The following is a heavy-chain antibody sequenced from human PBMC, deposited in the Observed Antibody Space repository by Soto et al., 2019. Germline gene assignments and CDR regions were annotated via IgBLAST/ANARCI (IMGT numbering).Heavy chain of an antibody. J-gene: IGHJ4*02. CDR2: IYYTGST. CDR1: GGSLSSYW. Sequence: SETLSLTCTVSGGSLSSYWWSWIRQPPGKGLEWIGYIYYTGSTNYNPSLKSRVTISLDASKNQFSLKLSSVTAADTAVYYCARGPGASGTYHYFFDYWGPGNLVTV. D-gene: IGHD3-10*01. V-gene: IGHV4-59*01. CDR3: ARGPGASGTYHYFFDY.